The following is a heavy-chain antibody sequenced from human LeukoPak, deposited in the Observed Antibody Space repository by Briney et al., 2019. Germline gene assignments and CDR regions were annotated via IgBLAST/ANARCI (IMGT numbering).Heavy chain of an antibody. CDR2: IYTSGST. CDR3: ASIALRLGSYYFDY. D-gene: IGHD3-16*01. J-gene: IGHJ4*02. V-gene: IGHV4-4*07. CDR1: GGSISSYY. Sequence: SETLSLTCTVSGGSISSYYWSWIRQPAGKGLEWIGRIYTSGSTNYNPSLKSRVTMSVDTSKNQFSLKLSSVTAADTAVYYCASIALRLGSYYFDYWGQGTLVTVSS.